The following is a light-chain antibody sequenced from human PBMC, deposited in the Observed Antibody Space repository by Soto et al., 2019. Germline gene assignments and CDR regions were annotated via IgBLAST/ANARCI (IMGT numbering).Light chain of an antibody. J-gene: IGKJ1*01. CDR2: KAS. V-gene: IGKV1-5*03. CDR1: QTISSW. CDR3: QHYNSYSEA. Sequence: DIQMTQSPSTLSGSVGDRVTITCRASQTISSWLSWYQQKPGKAPKLLIYKASTLKIGVPPRFSGSGSGTEFTLTISSLQPDDFATYYSQHYNSYSEAFGQATKV.